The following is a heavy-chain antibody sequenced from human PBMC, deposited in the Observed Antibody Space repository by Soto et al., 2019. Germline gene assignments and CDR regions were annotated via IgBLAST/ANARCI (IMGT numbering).Heavy chain of an antibody. J-gene: IGHJ5*01. Sequence: SETLSLTCTLSGGSVRAPDWWNWVRQSPDKGLEWIAEVHISGHSNYNPSLRSRVSVSIDSSKSQFYLNLNSVTAADTAIYYCARVRQGCSANNCYFDPWGQGTQVTVS. V-gene: IGHV4-4*02. CDR1: GGSVRAPDW. CDR3: ARVRQGCSANNCYFDP. D-gene: IGHD1-1*01. CDR2: VHISGHS.